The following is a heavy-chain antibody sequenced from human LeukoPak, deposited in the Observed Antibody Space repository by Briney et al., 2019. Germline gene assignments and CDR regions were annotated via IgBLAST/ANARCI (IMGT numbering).Heavy chain of an antibody. J-gene: IGHJ4*02. V-gene: IGHV1-2*02. Sequence: ASVTVSPAPSPYTLTGEAIPKERRAGGQGRAWLGWINQNSSGRNYAKKFPGRVTTTWDTSISTAYMELSRLRSDDTAVYYCARGAAMVANKFDYWGQGNLVTVSS. CDR2: INQNSSGR. D-gene: IGHD5-18*01. CDR3: ARGAAMVANKFDY. CDR1: PYTLTGEA.